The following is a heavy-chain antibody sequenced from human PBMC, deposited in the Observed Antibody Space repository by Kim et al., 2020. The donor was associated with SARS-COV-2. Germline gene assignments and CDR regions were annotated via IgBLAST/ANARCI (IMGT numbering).Heavy chain of an antibody. CDR1: GFTFSSYW. J-gene: IGHJ4*02. D-gene: IGHD2-21*02. CDR3: ARDLLAYCGGDCYSGFDY. Sequence: GGSLRLSCAASGFTFSSYWMSWVRQAPGKGLEWVANIKQDGSEKYYVDSVKGRFTISRDNAKNSLYLQMNSLRAEDTAVYYCARDLLAYCGGDCYSGFDYWGQGTLVTVSS. CDR2: IKQDGSEK. V-gene: IGHV3-7*01.